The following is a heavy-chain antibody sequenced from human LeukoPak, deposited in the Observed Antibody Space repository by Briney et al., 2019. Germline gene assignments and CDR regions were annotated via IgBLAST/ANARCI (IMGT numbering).Heavy chain of an antibody. J-gene: IGHJ4*02. CDR1: GFTFSTYA. CDR2: ISDSGGET. CDR3: AKSHSVAQRGYFDF. D-gene: IGHD3-10*01. V-gene: IGHV3-23*01. Sequence: QSGGSLRLSCAASGFTFSTYAMSWVRLAPGKGLEWVSTISDSGGETYYADSVKGRFTIPRDNSKNTLYLQMNSLRAEDTAFYYCAKSHSVAQRGYFDFWGQGTLVTVSS.